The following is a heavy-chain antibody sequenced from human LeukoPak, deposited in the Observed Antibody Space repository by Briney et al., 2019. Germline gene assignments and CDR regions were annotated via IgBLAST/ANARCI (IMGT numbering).Heavy chain of an antibody. CDR3: AKAEKYYDILTGFDY. CDR1: GFTFSSYG. CDR2: ISYDGSNK. Sequence: GGSLRLSCAASGFTFSSYGMHWVRQAPGKGLEWVAVISYDGSNKYYADSVKGRFTISRDNSKNTLYLQMNSLRAEDTAVYYCAKAEKYYDILTGFDYWGQGTLVTVSS. D-gene: IGHD3-9*01. J-gene: IGHJ4*02. V-gene: IGHV3-30*18.